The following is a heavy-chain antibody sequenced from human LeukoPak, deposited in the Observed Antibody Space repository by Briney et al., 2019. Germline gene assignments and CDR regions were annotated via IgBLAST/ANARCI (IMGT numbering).Heavy chain of an antibody. J-gene: IGHJ4*02. CDR3: ARDLFVRSSGYFDY. CDR1: GFTFSSYS. Sequence: GGSLRLSCAASGFTFSSYSMNWVRQAPGKGLEWVSSISSSSSYIYYADSVKGRFTISRDNAKNSLYLQMNSLRAEDTAVYYCARDLFVRSSGYFDYWGQGTLVTVSS. D-gene: IGHD3-16*02. CDR2: ISSSSSYI. V-gene: IGHV3-21*01.